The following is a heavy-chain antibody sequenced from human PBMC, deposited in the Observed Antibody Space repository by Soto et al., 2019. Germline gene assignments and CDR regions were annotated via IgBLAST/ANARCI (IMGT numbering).Heavy chain of an antibody. D-gene: IGHD3-10*01. V-gene: IGHV1-69*13. J-gene: IGHJ6*02. CDR2: IIPIFGTA. CDR3: ASPPSGSYYVNYYYYGMDV. CDR1: GGTFSIYA. Sequence: SVKVSCKASGGTFSIYAIIWVRQAPRQGLEWMGGIIPIFGTANYAQKFQGRVTITADESTSTAYMELSSLRSEDTAVYYCASPPSGSYYVNYYYYGMDVWGQGTTVTVSS.